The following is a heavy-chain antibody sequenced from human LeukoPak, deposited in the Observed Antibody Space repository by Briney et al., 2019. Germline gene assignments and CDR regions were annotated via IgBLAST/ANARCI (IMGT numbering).Heavy chain of an antibody. CDR2: INPSGGST. CDR1: GYTFTSYY. CDR3: ARVRSRVRGAFDI. J-gene: IGHJ3*02. V-gene: IGHV1-46*01. Sequence: EASVKVSCXASGYTFTSYYMHWVRQAPGQGLEWMGIINPSGGSTSYAQKFQGRVTMTRDTSTSTVYMELSSLRSEDTAVYYCARVRSRVRGAFDIWAKGQWSPSLQ. D-gene: IGHD3-10*01.